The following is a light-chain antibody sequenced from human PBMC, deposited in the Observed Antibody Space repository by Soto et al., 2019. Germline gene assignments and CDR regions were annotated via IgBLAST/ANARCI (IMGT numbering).Light chain of an antibody. V-gene: IGKV3-20*01. CDR1: HSVSSSY. J-gene: IGKJ2*01. CDR2: DAS. CDR3: QQYGGSPYT. Sequence: EIVLTQSPGTLSLSPGERATLSCRASHSVSSSYLAWYQQRPGQAPRLLIYDASSRATGIPDRFSGGGSGTDFTLTISRLEPEDFAVYYCQQYGGSPYTFGQGTKLEIK.